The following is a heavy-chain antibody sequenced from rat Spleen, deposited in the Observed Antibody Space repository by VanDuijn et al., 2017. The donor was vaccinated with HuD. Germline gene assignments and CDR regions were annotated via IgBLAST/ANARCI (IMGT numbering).Heavy chain of an antibody. D-gene: IGHD1-11*01. CDR3: AKDKDGGFVMDA. J-gene: IGHJ4*01. Sequence: EVQLVETGGGLVQPGTSLKLSCVASGFTFSNYWMYWIRQAPGKGLEWISSINNDGGSTYYLDPVKGRFTISRDNAENTVYLQMNSLRSEDTATYYCAKDKDGGFVMDAWGQGASVTVSS. CDR1: GFTFSNYW. V-gene: IGHV5-58*01. CDR2: INNDGGST.